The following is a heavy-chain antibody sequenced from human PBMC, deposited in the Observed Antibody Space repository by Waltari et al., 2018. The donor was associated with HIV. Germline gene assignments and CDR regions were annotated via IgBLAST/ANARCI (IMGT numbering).Heavy chain of an antibody. CDR1: GYSFTDHY. CDR2: INPNSAVT. D-gene: IGHD1-1*01. J-gene: IGHJ4*02. V-gene: IGHV1-2*02. Sequence: QVQLVQSGAQMKEPGASVKVSCRTSGYSFTDHYIPFLRQAPGQGLEWMGWINPNSAVTKYAQKFQVRVTMTRDTSYSTVYMDLSRLRSDDTAVYYCARWAGTTNGLDSWGQGTLVTVST. CDR3: ARWAGTTNGLDS.